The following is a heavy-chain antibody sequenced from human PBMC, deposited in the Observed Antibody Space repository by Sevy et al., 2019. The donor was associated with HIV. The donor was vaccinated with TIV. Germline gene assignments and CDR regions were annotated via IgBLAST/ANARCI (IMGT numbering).Heavy chain of an antibody. CDR1: GFTFSSYS. Sequence: GGSLRLSCAASGFTFSSYSMNWVRQAPGKGLEWVSSISSSSSYIYYADSVKGRFTTSRDNAKNSLYLQTNSLRVEDTAVYYCAPLYSALFDYWGQGTLVTVSS. CDR3: APLYSALFDY. V-gene: IGHV3-21*01. J-gene: IGHJ4*02. CDR2: ISSSSSYI. D-gene: IGHD2-15*01.